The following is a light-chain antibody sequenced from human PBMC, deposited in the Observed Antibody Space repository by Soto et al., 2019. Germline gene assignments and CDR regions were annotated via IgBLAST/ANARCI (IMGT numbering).Light chain of an antibody. Sequence: QSALTQPASVSGSPGQSITISCTGTSSDVGGYNYVSWYQHHPDKAPKLVISDVTNRTSGVSNRFSGSKAGNTASLTISGLQAEDEADYYCNSYTRSATPYVFGTGTKLTVL. V-gene: IGLV2-14*03. CDR2: DVT. CDR3: NSYTRSATPYV. J-gene: IGLJ1*01. CDR1: SSDVGGYNY.